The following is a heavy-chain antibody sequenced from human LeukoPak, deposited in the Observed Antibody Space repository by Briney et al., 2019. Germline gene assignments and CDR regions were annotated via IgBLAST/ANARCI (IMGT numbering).Heavy chain of an antibody. CDR3: ARAPAAAGLRKQYYYYYMDV. CDR1: GGTFSSYA. CDR2: IIPIFGTA. V-gene: IGHV1-69*05. D-gene: IGHD6-13*01. J-gene: IGHJ6*03. Sequence: ASVKVSCKASGGTFSSYAISWVRQAPGQGLEWMGGIIPIFGTANYAQKFQGRVTITTDESTSTAYMELSSLRSEDTAVYYCARAPAAAGLRKQYYYYYMDVWGKGTTVTVSS.